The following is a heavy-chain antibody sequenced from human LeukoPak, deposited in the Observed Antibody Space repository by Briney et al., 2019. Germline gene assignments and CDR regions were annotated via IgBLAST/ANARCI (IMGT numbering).Heavy chain of an antibody. Sequence: SETLSLTCTVSGGSISSYYWSWIRQPPGKGLEWIGYIYYSGSTNYNPSLKSRVTISVDTSKNQFSLKLSSVTAADTAVYYCARSHRPALHGTVVTHFDYWGQGTLATVSS. CDR3: ARSHRPALHGTVVTHFDY. D-gene: IGHD4-23*01. V-gene: IGHV4-59*01. CDR2: IYYSGST. J-gene: IGHJ4*02. CDR1: GGSISSYY.